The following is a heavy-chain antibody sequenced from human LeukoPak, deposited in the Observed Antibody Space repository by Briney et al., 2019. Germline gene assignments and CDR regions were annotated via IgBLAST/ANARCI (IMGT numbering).Heavy chain of an antibody. Sequence: PGGSLRLSCAASGFTVSSNYMSWVRQAPGKGLEWVSVIYSGGRTYYADPVRGRFTISRDNSKNTLYLQMNSLRAEDTVVYYCARASQTWEPFDYWGQGTLVTVSS. D-gene: IGHD1-26*01. CDR2: IYSGGRT. CDR1: GFTVSSNY. CDR3: ARASQTWEPFDY. V-gene: IGHV3-53*01. J-gene: IGHJ4*02.